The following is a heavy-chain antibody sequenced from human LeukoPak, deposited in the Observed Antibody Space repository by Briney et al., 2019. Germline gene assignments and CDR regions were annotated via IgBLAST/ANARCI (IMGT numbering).Heavy chain of an antibody. V-gene: IGHV4-59*08. CDR1: GGSFSGYY. Sequence: PSETLSLTCAVYGGSFSGYYWSWIRQPPGKGLEWIGYIYYSGSTNYNPSLNSRVTMSVDTSKNQFSLKLSSVTAADTAVYYCARQMIRGIAFDPWGQGTLVTVSS. D-gene: IGHD3-10*01. J-gene: IGHJ5*02. CDR3: ARQMIRGIAFDP. CDR2: IYYSGST.